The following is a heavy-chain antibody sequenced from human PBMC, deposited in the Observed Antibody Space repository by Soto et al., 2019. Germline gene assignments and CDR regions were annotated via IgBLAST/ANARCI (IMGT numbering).Heavy chain of an antibody. V-gene: IGHV4-61*08. J-gene: IGHJ4*02. CDR3: ARVYGLDLFDY. Sequence: SETLSLTCTVSGGSIRSGDYYWSWIRQPPGKGLEWIGYIYYSGSTNYNPSLKSRVTISVDTSKNQFSLKLSSVTAADTAVYYCARVYGLDLFDYWGQGTLVTVSS. D-gene: IGHD2-8*01. CDR2: IYYSGST. CDR1: GGSIRSGDYY.